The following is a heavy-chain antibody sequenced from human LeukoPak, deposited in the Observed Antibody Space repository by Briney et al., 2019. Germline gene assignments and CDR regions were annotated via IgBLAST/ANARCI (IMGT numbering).Heavy chain of an antibody. V-gene: IGHV3-21*01. D-gene: IGHD5-18*01. CDR2: ISSSSSYI. J-gene: IGHJ4*02. Sequence: GGSLRLSCAASGFTFSSYSMNWVRQAPGKGLEWVSSISSSSSYIYYADSVEGRFTISRDNAKNSLYLQMNSLRAEDTAVYYCARDRGYSYGYIHWGQGTLVTVSS. CDR3: ARDRGYSYGYIH. CDR1: GFTFSSYS.